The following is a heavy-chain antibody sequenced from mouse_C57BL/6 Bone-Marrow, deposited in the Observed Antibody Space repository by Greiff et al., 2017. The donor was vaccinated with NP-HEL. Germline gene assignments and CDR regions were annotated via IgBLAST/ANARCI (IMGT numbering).Heavy chain of an antibody. V-gene: IGHV5-9-1*02. Sequence: EVKLQESGEGLVKPGGSLKLSCAASGFTFSSYAMSWVRQTPEKRLEWVAYISSGGDYIYYADTVKGRFTISRDNARNTLYLQMSSLKSEDTAMYYCTRSPYLYYFDYWGQGTTLTVSS. CDR1: GFTFSSYA. CDR3: TRSPYLYYFDY. D-gene: IGHD6-5*01. CDR2: ISSGGDYI. J-gene: IGHJ2*01.